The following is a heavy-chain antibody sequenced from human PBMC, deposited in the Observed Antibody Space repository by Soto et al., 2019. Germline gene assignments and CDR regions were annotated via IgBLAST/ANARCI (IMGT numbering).Heavy chain of an antibody. Sequence: QVQLVQSGAELKKPGASVKVSCKASGYTFSNYDMNWVRQATGQGPEWIGWVNPNNGDTGYAQKFQGRVTLTTDISTTTAYMEVTSLRSDDTAIYYCAKVSRKGSAIDFDYWGQGTLITVSS. V-gene: IGHV1-8*01. CDR3: AKVSRKGSAIDFDY. D-gene: IGHD3-10*01. CDR2: VNPNNGDT. CDR1: GYTFSNYD. J-gene: IGHJ4*02.